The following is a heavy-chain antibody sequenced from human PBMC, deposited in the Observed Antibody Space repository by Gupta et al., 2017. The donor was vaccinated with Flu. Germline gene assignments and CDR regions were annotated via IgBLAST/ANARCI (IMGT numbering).Heavy chain of an antibody. J-gene: IGHJ4*02. CDR2: ISWNSATI. Sequence: DDYAMHWVRQAPGKGLEWVSSISWNSATIAYADSVEGRFTISRDTAKNSLNLEMNNLRAEDTALYVGAKDSLSSSWALFDHWGQGTMVTLSS. CDR1: DDYA. V-gene: IGHV3-9*01. CDR3: AKDSLSSSWALFDH. D-gene: IGHD6-13*01.